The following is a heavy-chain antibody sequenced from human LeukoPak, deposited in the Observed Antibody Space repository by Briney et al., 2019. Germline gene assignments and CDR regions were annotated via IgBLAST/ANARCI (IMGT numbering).Heavy chain of an antibody. CDR2: IKQDGGEQ. CDR3: ARSDILTGYYYFDY. J-gene: IGHJ4*02. Sequence: GGSLRLSCAASGFTFSAYWMSWVRQAPGKGLEWVAHIKQDGGEQYYADSVKGRFTISRDNSKNTLYPQMNSLRAEDTAVYYCARSDILTGYYYFDYWGQGTLVTVSS. CDR1: GFTFSAYW. D-gene: IGHD3-9*01. V-gene: IGHV3-7*01.